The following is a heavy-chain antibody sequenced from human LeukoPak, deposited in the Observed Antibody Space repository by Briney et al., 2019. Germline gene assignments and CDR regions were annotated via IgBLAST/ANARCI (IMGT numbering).Heavy chain of an antibody. D-gene: IGHD6-13*01. CDR1: GGSINSYY. CDR3: ARDRIAEGMDV. V-gene: IGHV4-59*01. Sequence: PSETLSLTCTVSGGSINSYYWSWIRQPPGKGLEWMGNVYYSGSTKYNPSLKSRVTISVDTSKNQFSLKLSSVTAADTAMYYCARDRIAEGMDVWGQGTTVTVSS. CDR2: VYYSGST. J-gene: IGHJ6*02.